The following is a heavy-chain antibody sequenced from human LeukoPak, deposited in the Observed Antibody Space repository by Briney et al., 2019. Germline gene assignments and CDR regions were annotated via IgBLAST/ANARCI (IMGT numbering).Heavy chain of an antibody. D-gene: IGHD6-19*01. CDR3: ARRGAVAGNFDY. CDR2: IYYSGST. CDR1: GGSISSYY. Sequence: ASETLSLTCTVSGGSISSYYWSWIRQPPGKGLEWIGYIYYSGSTNYNPSFKSRVTISVDTSKNQFSLKLSSVTAADTAVYYCARRGAVAGNFDYWGQGTLVTVSS. J-gene: IGHJ4*02. V-gene: IGHV4-59*08.